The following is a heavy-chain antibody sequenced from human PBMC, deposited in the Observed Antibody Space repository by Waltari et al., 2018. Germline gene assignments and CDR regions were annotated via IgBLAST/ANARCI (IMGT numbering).Heavy chain of an antibody. CDR1: GFTFDDYT. CDR2: ISWDGGST. CDR3: AKDHGVSSHFDY. D-gene: IGHD6-13*01. Sequence: EVQLVGSGGVVVQPGGSLRLSCAASGFTFDDYTMHWVRQAPGKGLEWVSLISWDGGSTYYADSVKGRFTISRDNSKNSLYLQMNSLRTEDTALYYCAKDHGVSSHFDYWGQGTLVTVSS. J-gene: IGHJ4*02. V-gene: IGHV3-43*01.